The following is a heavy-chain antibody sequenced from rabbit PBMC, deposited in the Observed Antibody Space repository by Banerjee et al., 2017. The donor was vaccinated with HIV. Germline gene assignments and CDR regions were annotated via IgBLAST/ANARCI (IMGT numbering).Heavy chain of an antibody. CDR3: ARDLPISDGYSFDL. Sequence: QEHLEESGGDLVKPEGSLTLTCTASGFSFSNNYWLCWVRQAPGKGLEWIACIGAGSNSAYYATWAKGRFTISKTSSTTVTLQMTSLTAADTATYFCARDLPISDGYSFDLWGPGTLVTVS. J-gene: IGHJ4*01. CDR2: IGAGSNSA. V-gene: IGHV1S45*01. CDR1: GFSFSNNYW. D-gene: IGHD6-1*01.